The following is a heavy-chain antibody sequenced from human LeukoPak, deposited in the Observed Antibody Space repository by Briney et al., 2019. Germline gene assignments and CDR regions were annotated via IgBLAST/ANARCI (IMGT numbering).Heavy chain of an antibody. D-gene: IGHD5-12*01. Sequence: PGGSLRLTCTASGFTFSSYWMSWVRQAPGKGLEWVANIKQDGSEKYYVDSVKGRFTISRDNAKNSLYLQMNSLRAEDTAVYYCARVGGYDWLANAFDIWGQGTMVTVSS. CDR3: ARVGGYDWLANAFDI. CDR2: IKQDGSEK. J-gene: IGHJ3*02. V-gene: IGHV3-7*01. CDR1: GFTFSSYW.